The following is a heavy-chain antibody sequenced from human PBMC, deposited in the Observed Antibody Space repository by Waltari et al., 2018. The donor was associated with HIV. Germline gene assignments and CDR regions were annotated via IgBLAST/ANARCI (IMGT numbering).Heavy chain of an antibody. CDR1: GGSISSYY. D-gene: IGHD2-15*01. CDR2: IYYSGST. V-gene: IGHV4-59*01. CDR3: AREKGVYCSGGSCQGWFDP. Sequence: QVQLQASGPGLVKPSETLSLTCPVLGGSISSYYWSWSRQPPGKGLEWIGYIYYSGSTNYNPSLKSRVTISVDTSKNQFSLKLSSVTAADTAVYYCAREKGVYCSGGSCQGWFDPWGQGTLVTVSS. J-gene: IGHJ5*02.